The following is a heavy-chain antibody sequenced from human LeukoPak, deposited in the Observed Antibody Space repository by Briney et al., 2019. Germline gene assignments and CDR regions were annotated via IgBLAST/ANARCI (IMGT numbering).Heavy chain of an antibody. V-gene: IGHV3-15*01. J-gene: IGHJ3*02. CDR1: GFTFSNAW. Sequence: GGSLRLSCAASGFTFSNAWMSWVRQAPGKGLEWVGRIKSKTDGGTTDYAAPVKGRFTISRDDSKNTLYPQMNSLKTEDTAVYYCTTESLWFGEPWGAFDIWGQGTMVTVSS. CDR2: IKSKTDGGTT. CDR3: TTESLWFGEPWGAFDI. D-gene: IGHD3-10*01.